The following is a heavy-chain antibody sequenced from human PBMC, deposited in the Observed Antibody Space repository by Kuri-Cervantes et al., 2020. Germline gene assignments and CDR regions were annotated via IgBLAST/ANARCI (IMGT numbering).Heavy chain of an antibody. D-gene: IGHD5-12*01. CDR1: GFTFSSYW. J-gene: IGHJ6*02. CDR2: IKSKTDGGTT. CDR3: TTENRWLRSPPYYYYYGMDV. V-gene: IGHV3-15*01. Sequence: GESLKISCAASGFTFSSYWMSWVRQAPGKGLEWVGRIKSKTDGGTTDYAAPVKGRFTISRDDSKNMLYLQMNSLKTEDTAVYYCTTENRWLRSPPYYYYYGMDVWGQGTTVTVSS.